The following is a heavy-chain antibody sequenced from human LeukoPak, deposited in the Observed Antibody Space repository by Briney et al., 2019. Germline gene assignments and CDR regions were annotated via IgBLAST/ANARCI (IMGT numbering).Heavy chain of an antibody. CDR3: AREQGNYEIDAFDI. CDR1: GFTFSSYG. Sequence: GRSLRLSCAASGFTFSSYGMHWVRQAPGKGLEGVAVIWYDGSNKYYADSVRGRFTISIDNSKNTLYLQKNRLRAEATAVYYCAREQGNYEIDAFDIWGQGTMVTVSS. V-gene: IGHV3-33*01. CDR2: IWYDGSNK. J-gene: IGHJ3*02. D-gene: IGHD1-7*01.